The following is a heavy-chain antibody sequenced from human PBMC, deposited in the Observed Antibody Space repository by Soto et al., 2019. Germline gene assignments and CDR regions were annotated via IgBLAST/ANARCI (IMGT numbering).Heavy chain of an antibody. D-gene: IGHD1-26*01. V-gene: IGHV4-31*03. Sequence: QVQLQESGPGLVKPSQTLSLTCTVSGGSISSGGYYWSWIRQHPGKGLEWIGYIYYSGSTYYNPSLKSRFTISVDTSKNKCALKLSSVTAADTAVYYCASTTSGSYFDDAFDIWGQGTMVTVSS. J-gene: IGHJ3*02. CDR3: ASTTSGSYFDDAFDI. CDR2: IYYSGST. CDR1: GGSISSGGYY.